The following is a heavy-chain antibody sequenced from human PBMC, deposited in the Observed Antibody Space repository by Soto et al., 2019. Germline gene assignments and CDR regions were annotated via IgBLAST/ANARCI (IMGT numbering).Heavy chain of an antibody. CDR2: ISSGSSTM. Sequence: GGSLRLSCAASGLTFIDSYMSWIRHAPGKGLQWVAYISSGSSTMYYEDSVKGRFTISRDNGKNTLYLQMNSLKASDTAMYYCARVLDVTTLGYWGQGTLVTVSS. D-gene: IGHD4-17*01. V-gene: IGHV3-11*01. J-gene: IGHJ4*02. CDR1: GLTFIDSY. CDR3: ARVLDVTTLGY.